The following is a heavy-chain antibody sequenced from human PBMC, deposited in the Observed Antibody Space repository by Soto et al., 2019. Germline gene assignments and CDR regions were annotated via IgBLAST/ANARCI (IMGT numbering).Heavy chain of an antibody. CDR2: ISSSSSYI. V-gene: IGHV3-21*06. CDR1: GFTFSSYS. Sequence: EVQLVESGGGLVKPGGSLRLSCAASGFTFSSYSMNWVRQAPGKGLEWVSSISSSSSYIYYADSVKGRFTIPRDNAKNSLSLQMNSLRAEGTAVYYSAKDSPLDGLGYYGDSHTHGVAYDICGEGTMVTVSS. J-gene: IGHJ3*02. CDR3: AKDSPLDGLGYYGDSHTHGVAYDI. D-gene: IGHD4-17*01.